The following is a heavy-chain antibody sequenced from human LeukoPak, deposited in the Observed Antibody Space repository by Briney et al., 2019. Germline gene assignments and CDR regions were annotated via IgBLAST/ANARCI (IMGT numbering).Heavy chain of an antibody. CDR3: ARYGSSSWLYYFDY. J-gene: IGHJ4*02. Sequence: PSETLSLTCTVSGGSISSGGYYWSWIRQHPGKGLEWIGYIYYSGSTYYNPSLKSRVTISVDTSKNQFSLKLSSVTAADTAVHYCARYGSSSWLYYFDYWGQGTLVTVSS. CDR2: IYYSGST. D-gene: IGHD6-13*01. CDR1: GGSISSGGYY. V-gene: IGHV4-31*03.